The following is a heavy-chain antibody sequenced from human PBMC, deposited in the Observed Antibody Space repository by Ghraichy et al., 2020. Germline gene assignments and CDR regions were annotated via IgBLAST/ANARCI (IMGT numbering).Heavy chain of an antibody. CDR2: ISLSGSSL. J-gene: IGHJ3*02. V-gene: IGHV3-48*03. Sequence: GGSLRLSCAASGFTFSDFEMHWVRQAPGKGLELVSYISLSGSSLYYPDSVRGRFTISRDNARNSVYLQMNSLRVEDTAIYYCARDWLGIAPDAFDIWGRGTMVTVSS. CDR1: GFTFSDFE. CDR3: ARDWLGIAPDAFDI. D-gene: IGHD6-19*01.